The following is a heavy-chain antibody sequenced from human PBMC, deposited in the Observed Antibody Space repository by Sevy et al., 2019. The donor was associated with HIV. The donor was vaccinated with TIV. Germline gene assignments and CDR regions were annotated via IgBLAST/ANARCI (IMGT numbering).Heavy chain of an antibody. CDR3: TATLSTAHYMVV. V-gene: IGHV3-15*01. D-gene: IGHD4-4*01. CDR2: IKSKSHGERT. Sequence: GGSLRLSCAASGLSFTSAWMSWVRQAPGKGLEWVGRIKSKSHGERTDYPAPVRGRFTILTEDSINTLYLQMNNLETEDTAVYYCTATLSTAHYMVVWGQGTTVTVSS. J-gene: IGHJ6*02. CDR1: GLSFTSAW.